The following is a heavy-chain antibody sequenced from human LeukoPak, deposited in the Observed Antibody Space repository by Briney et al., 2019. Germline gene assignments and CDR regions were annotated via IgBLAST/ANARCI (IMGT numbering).Heavy chain of an antibody. V-gene: IGHV1-8*01. D-gene: IGHD6-13*01. CDR2: MNPNSGNT. CDR3: ARGLRREQQLLRAFDY. Sequence: ASVKVSCKASGYTFINYDINRVRQASGQGLEWMGWMNPNSGNTGSAQKFQGRVTMTSNTSISTAYMELSSLRSEDTAVYYCARGLRREQQLLRAFDYWGQGTPVTVSS. J-gene: IGHJ4*02. CDR1: GYTFINYD.